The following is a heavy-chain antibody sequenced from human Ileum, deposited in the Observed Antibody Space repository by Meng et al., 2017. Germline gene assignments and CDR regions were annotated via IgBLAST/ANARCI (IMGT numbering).Heavy chain of an antibody. Sequence: SETLSLTCTVHGGSFSDNYWSWIRQLPGKGLEWIGEIHPSGSTYYNPSLKSRVTTSLDTSKNQLSLRLTSMTAADTAVYYCSRGDDSAKVGRDWGQGTLVTVSS. D-gene: IGHD4-23*01. CDR3: SRGDDSAKVGRD. V-gene: IGHV4-34*01. CDR2: IHPSGST. CDR1: GGSFSDNY. J-gene: IGHJ4*02.